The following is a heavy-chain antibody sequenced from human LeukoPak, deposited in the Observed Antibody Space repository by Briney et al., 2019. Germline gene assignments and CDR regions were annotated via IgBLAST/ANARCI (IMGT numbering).Heavy chain of an antibody. J-gene: IGHJ4*02. CDR3: ARHKWATYYYGSGSYLDY. D-gene: IGHD3-10*01. Sequence: GESLKISCKGSGYSFTSYWIGWVRQMPGKGLEWMGIIYPGDSDTRYSPSFQGQVTISADKSISTAYLQWSSLKASDTAMYYCARHKWATYYYGSGSYLDYWGQGTLVTVSS. CDR2: IYPGDSDT. V-gene: IGHV5-51*01. CDR1: GYSFTSYW.